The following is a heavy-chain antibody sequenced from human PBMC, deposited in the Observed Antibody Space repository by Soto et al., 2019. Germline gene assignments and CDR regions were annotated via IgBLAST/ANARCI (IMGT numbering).Heavy chain of an antibody. D-gene: IGHD6-13*01. CDR2: ISGSGGST. Sequence: GGSLRLSCAASGFTFSSYAMSWVRQAPGKGLEWVSAISGSGGSTYYADSVKGRFTISRDNSENTLYLQMNSLRAEDTAVYYCAKVYRSIAAAGNYNWFDPWGQGTLVTVSS. CDR3: AKVYRSIAAAGNYNWFDP. CDR1: GFTFSSYA. J-gene: IGHJ5*02. V-gene: IGHV3-23*01.